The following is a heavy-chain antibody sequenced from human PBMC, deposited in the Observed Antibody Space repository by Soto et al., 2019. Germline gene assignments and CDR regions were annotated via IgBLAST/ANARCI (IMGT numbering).Heavy chain of an antibody. CDR2: INPSGGST. CDR3: ARDPTSAGYDY. Sequence: QVQLVQSGAEVKKPGASVKVSCKASGYTFTSYYMHWVRQAPGQGLEWMGIINPSGGSTSYAQKFQGRVTMTRDTSTSTVYMELSSLRSEDAAVYYCARDPTSAGYDYWGQGTLVTVSS. D-gene: IGHD5-18*01. V-gene: IGHV1-46*03. J-gene: IGHJ4*02. CDR1: GYTFTSYY.